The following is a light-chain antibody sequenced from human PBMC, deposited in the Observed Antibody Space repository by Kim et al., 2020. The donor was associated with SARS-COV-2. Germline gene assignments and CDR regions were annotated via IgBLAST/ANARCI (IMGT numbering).Light chain of an antibody. CDR1: QNIGIN. CDR2: GAS. CDR3: QQYGDWPYV. Sequence: SVSPGERATLSCRTSQNIGINLAWYQQKPGQAPRLLIYGASTRATGISDGFSGSGSGTDFTLTISSLQSEDLAVYYCQQYGDWPYVFGQGTKLEI. J-gene: IGKJ2*01. V-gene: IGKV3-15*01.